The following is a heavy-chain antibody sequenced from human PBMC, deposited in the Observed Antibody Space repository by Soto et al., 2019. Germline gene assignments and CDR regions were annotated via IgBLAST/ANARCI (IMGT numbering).Heavy chain of an antibody. J-gene: IGHJ6*03. CDR1: GSTFTISG. CDR3: ARVAYDGWSGLALGYMDV. V-gene: IGHV1-18*01. D-gene: IGHD3-3*01. Sequence: ASVKISSKVSGSTFTISGITCVRQAPGQGLDLMGSISAYNGSTNYAQKLQGRGTMTTDTSTSTAYVELRSLRSDDTAVYYCARVAYDGWSGLALGYMDVWGKGTTVTVSS. CDR2: ISAYNGST.